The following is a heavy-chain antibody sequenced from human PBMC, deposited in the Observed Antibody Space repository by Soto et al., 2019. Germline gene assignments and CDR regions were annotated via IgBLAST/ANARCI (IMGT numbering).Heavy chain of an antibody. J-gene: IGHJ4*02. D-gene: IGHD6-19*01. CDR1: GFTFSGYW. CDR2: IKQDGSEK. V-gene: IGHV3-7*01. Sequence: GGSLRLSCAASGFTFSGYWMSWLRQAPGKGLEWVANIKQDGSEKYFLDSVKGRFSISRDNAEKSLYLQMDSLRVDDTAVYYCARDASGWSQYWGQGTLVTAPQ. CDR3: ARDASGWSQY.